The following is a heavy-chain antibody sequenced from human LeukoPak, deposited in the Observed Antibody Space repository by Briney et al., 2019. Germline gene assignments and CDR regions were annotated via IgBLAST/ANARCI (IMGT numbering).Heavy chain of an antibody. CDR2: ISSSGANK. CDR1: GFTFGTYA. J-gene: IGHJ2*01. Sequence: GGSLRLSCAASGFTFGTYAMNWVRQAPGKGLEWVSIISSSGANKYYADSVKGRFTISRDNAKNSLYLQMNSLGAGDTAVYYCARDPTSPAGGYSYGHSFGEDWHFDLWGRGTLVTVSS. V-gene: IGHV3-21*01. CDR3: ARDPTSPAGGYSYGHSFGEDWHFDL. D-gene: IGHD5-18*01.